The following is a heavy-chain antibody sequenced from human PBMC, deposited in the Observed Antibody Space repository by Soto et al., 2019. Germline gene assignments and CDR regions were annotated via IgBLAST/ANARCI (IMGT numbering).Heavy chain of an antibody. CDR3: ARITHCSSTSCYVGKRGYYYYYMDV. CDR2: IYYSGST. J-gene: IGHJ6*03. V-gene: IGHV4-59*08. CDR1: GGSISSYY. Sequence: PSQTLSLTWTVSGGSISSYYWSWLRQPPGKGLEWIGYIYYSGSTNYNPSLKSRVTISVDTSKNQFSLKLSSVTAADTAVYYCARITHCSSTSCYVGKRGYYYYYMDVWGKGTTVTVSS. D-gene: IGHD2-2*01.